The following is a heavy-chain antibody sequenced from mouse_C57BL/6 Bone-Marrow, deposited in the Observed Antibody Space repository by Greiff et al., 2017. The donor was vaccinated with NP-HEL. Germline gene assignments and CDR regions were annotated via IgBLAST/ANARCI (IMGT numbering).Heavy chain of an antibody. CDR3: ARGGNWYWYFDV. D-gene: IGHD4-1*01. Sequence: EVKVEESGPGLVKPSQSLSLTCSVTGYSITSGYYWNWIRQFPGNKLEWMGYISYDGSNNYNPSLKNRISITRDTSKNQFFLKLNSVTTEDTATYYCARGGNWYWYFDVWGTGTTVTVSS. J-gene: IGHJ1*03. V-gene: IGHV3-6*01. CDR2: ISYDGSN. CDR1: GYSITSGYY.